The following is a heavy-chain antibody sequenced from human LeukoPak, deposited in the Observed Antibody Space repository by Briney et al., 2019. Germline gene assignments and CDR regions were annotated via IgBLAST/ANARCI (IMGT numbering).Heavy chain of an antibody. D-gene: IGHD3-22*01. Sequence: GGSLRLSCAASGFTFSSYAMSWVRQAPGKGLEWVSAISGSGGSTYYADSGKGRFTISRDNSKNTLCLQMNTLRAEDTAVYYCAKELYYYDSSGSIDYWGQGTLVTVSS. CDR3: AKELYYYDSSGSIDY. CDR2: ISGSGGST. V-gene: IGHV3-23*01. CDR1: GFTFSSYA. J-gene: IGHJ4*02.